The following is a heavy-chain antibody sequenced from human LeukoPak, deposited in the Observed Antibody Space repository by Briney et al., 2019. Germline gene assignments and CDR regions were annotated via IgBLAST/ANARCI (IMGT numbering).Heavy chain of an antibody. V-gene: IGHV3-21*01. CDR2: ISSSSSYI. D-gene: IGHD1-26*01. J-gene: IGHJ4*02. Sequence: GGSLRLPCAASGFTFSSYSMNWVRQAPGKGLEWVSSISSSSSYIYYADSVKGRFTISRDNAKNSLYLQMNSLRAEDTAVYYCARDPSNSGSYSRLDYWGQGTRVTVSS. CDR1: GFTFSSYS. CDR3: ARDPSNSGSYSRLDY.